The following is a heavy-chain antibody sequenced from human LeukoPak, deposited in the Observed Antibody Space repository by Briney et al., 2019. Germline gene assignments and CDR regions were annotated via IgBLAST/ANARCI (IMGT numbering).Heavy chain of an antibody. Sequence: GGSLRLSCVASGFTFSSYAMTWVRQAPGKGLEWVSGITSSGASAYYAPSVKGRFTVSRENSENTLYLQINNLGAEDSGTYYCVKDEDLYSPTWYLFEDWGQGTLVTVSS. CDR1: GFTFSSYA. CDR3: VKDEDLYSPTWYLFED. CDR2: ITSSGASA. D-gene: IGHD5-12*01. J-gene: IGHJ4*02. V-gene: IGHV3-23*01.